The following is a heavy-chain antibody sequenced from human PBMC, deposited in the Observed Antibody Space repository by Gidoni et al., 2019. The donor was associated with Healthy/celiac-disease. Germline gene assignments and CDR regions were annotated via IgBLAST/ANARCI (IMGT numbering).Heavy chain of an antibody. Sequence: QVQLQASGPGLVNPSETLSLTCTVSVASISSYYWSWIRQPPGKGLEWFGYICYSRSTNYNPSLKSRVTISVDTSKNQFSLKLSSVTAADTAVYYCARNYDFWSGSNWFDPWGQGTLVTVSS. CDR3: ARNYDFWSGSNWFDP. CDR2: ICYSRST. CDR1: VASISSYY. D-gene: IGHD3-3*01. V-gene: IGHV4-59*01. J-gene: IGHJ5*02.